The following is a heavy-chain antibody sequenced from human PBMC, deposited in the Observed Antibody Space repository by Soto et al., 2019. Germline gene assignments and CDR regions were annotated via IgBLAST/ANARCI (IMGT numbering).Heavy chain of an antibody. CDR1: GFTFSNAW. CDR2: IKSKTNGGTT. CDR3: STDLRLGKNYHSNPYLDF. V-gene: IGHV3-15*01. D-gene: IGHD3-22*01. J-gene: IGHJ4*02. Sequence: PGGSLRLSCAASGFTFSNAWMSWVRQAPGKGLQWVGRIKSKTNGGTTDYAAPVKGRFTISRDGSKNTLFLQMSSLKTEDTAVYYCSTDLRLGKNYHSNPYLDFWGQGTLVTVSS.